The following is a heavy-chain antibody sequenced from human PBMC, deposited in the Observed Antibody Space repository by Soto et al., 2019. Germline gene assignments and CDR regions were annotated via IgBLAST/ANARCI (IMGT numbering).Heavy chain of an antibody. V-gene: IGHV4-34*01. Sequence: SETLSLTCAVYGGSFSGYYWSWIRKPPGKGLEWIGEINHSGSTNYNPSLKSRVTISVDTSKNQFSLKLSSVTAADTAVYYCARDLYCSGGSCYDPDDAFDIWGQGTMVTVSS. CDR2: INHSGST. D-gene: IGHD2-15*01. CDR1: GGSFSGYY. J-gene: IGHJ3*02. CDR3: ARDLYCSGGSCYDPDDAFDI.